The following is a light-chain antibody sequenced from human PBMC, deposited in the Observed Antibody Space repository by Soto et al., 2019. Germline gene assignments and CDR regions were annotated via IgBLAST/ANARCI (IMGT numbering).Light chain of an antibody. CDR3: QQYITLPHT. CDR2: GIS. V-gene: IGKV3-20*01. CDR1: QSVTNNF. J-gene: IGKJ2*01. Sequence: ENVLTQSPGTLSLSPGERATLCCRASQSVTNNFFAWYQQKPGQAPRLLIYGISSRATGIPDRFSGSGSGTDFTLTISRLEPEDFVVYHCQQYITLPHTFGQGTKLEVK.